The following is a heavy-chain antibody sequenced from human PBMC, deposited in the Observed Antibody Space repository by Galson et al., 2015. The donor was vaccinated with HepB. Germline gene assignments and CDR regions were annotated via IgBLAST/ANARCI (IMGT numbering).Heavy chain of an antibody. Sequence: SLRLSCAASGFTFSSYSMNWVRQAPGKGLEWVSSISSSSSYIYYADSVKGRFTISRDNAKNSLYLQMNSLRAEGTAVYYCASSIVGAVLDYWGQGTLVTISS. V-gene: IGHV3-21*01. D-gene: IGHD1-26*01. CDR3: ASSIVGAVLDY. J-gene: IGHJ4*02. CDR2: ISSSSSYI. CDR1: GFTFSSYS.